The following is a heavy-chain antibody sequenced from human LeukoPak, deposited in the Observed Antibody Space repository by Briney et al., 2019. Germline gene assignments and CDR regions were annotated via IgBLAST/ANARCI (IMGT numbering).Heavy chain of an antibody. D-gene: IGHD4-17*01. Sequence: GGSLRLSCAASGFTFSNAWMSWVRQAPGKGLEWVGRIKSKTDGGTTDYAAPVKGRVTISRDDSKNTLYLQMNSLKTEDTAVYYCTTDLAVTTSRFDPWGQGTLVTVSS. J-gene: IGHJ5*02. CDR1: GFTFSNAW. V-gene: IGHV3-15*01. CDR3: TTDLAVTTSRFDP. CDR2: IKSKTDGGTT.